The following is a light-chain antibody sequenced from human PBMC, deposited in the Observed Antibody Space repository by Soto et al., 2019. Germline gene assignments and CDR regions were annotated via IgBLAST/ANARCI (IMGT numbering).Light chain of an antibody. Sequence: QPVLTQPPSVSGAPGQRVTISCTGSSSNIATGYDVHWYQQLPGTAPKLLIYGNNNRPSGVPDRFSGSKSGTSASLAITGLQAEDEAYYYCQSYDSSLSGYVFGTGTKLTVL. J-gene: IGLJ1*01. CDR3: QSYDSSLSGYV. CDR1: SSNIATGYD. CDR2: GNN. V-gene: IGLV1-40*01.